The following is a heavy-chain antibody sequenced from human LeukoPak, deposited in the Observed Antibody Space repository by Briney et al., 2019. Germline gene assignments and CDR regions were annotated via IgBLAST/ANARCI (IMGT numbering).Heavy chain of an antibody. Sequence: SETLSLTCTVSGGSISSSSYYWGWIRQPPGKGLEWIGSIYYSGSTYYNPSLKSRVTISVDTSKNQFSLKLSSVTAADTAVYYCRGYRGITMIVVGGYYFDYWGQGTLVTVSS. CDR2: IYYSGST. CDR3: RGYRGITMIVVGGYYFDY. J-gene: IGHJ4*02. CDR1: GGSISSSSYY. V-gene: IGHV4-39*01. D-gene: IGHD3-22*01.